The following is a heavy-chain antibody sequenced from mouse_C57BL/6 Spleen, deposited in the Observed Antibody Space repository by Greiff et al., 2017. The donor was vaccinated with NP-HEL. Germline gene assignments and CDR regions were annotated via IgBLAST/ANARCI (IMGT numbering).Heavy chain of an antibody. Sequence: VQLQQPGAELVRPGTSVKLSCKASGYTFTSYWMHWVKQRPGQGLEWIGVIDPSDSYTNYNQKFKGKATLTVDTSSSTAYMQLSSLTSEDSAVYYGARKWGGLTGTDYYAMDYWGQGTSVTVSS. CDR3: ARKWGGLTGTDYYAMDY. J-gene: IGHJ4*01. CDR2: IDPSDSYT. D-gene: IGHD4-1*01. CDR1: GYTFTSYW. V-gene: IGHV1-59*01.